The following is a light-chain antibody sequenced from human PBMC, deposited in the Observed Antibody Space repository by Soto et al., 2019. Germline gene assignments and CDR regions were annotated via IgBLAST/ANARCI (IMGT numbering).Light chain of an antibody. Sequence: IVLTQSPATLSLSPGERATLSYSASQTVSSSLAWYQQKPGQAARLLIYEASNRATGIPARFSCGGSGADFTLTLSGLEPDFLTRCFSHQLINWPLNFGGGTKVDI. CDR1: QTVSSS. J-gene: IGKJ4*01. V-gene: IGKV3-11*01. CDR2: EAS. CDR3: HQLINWPLN.